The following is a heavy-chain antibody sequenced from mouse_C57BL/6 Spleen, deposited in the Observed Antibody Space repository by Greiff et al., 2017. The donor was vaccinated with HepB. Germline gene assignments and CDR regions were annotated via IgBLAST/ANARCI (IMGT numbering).Heavy chain of an antibody. V-gene: IGHV1-64*01. CDR3: AREGSSYDAMDY. D-gene: IGHD1-1*01. J-gene: IGHJ4*01. CDR2: IHPNSGST. CDR1: GYTFTSYW. Sequence: QVQLQQPGAELVKPGASVKLSCKASGYTFTSYWMHWVKQRPGQGLEWIGMIHPNSGSTNYNEKFKSKATLTVDKSSSTAYMQLSSLTSEDSAVYYCAREGSSYDAMDYWGQGTSVTVSS.